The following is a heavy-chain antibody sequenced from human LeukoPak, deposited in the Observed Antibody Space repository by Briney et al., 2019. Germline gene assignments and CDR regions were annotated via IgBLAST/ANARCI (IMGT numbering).Heavy chain of an antibody. CDR3: ARTLSMTNWFDP. V-gene: IGHV4-4*07. J-gene: IGHJ5*02. CDR1: GYSISSGYY. D-gene: IGHD3-22*01. Sequence: SETLSLTCAVSGYSISSGYYWSWIRQPAGKGLEWIGRIYTSGSTNYNPSLKSRVTMSVDTSKNQFSLKLSSVTAADTAVYYCARTLSMTNWFDPWGQGTLVTVSS. CDR2: IYTSGST.